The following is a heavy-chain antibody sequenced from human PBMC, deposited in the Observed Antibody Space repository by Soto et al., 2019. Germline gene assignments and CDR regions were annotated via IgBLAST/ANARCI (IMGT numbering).Heavy chain of an antibody. Sequence: SETLSLTCTVSGGSISSGGYYWSWIRQHPGKGLEWIGYIYYSGSTYYKPSLKSRVTISVDTSKNQFSLKLSSVTAADTAVYYCATAYQGGYGSQQYYYYYYGMDVWGQGTTVTVSS. V-gene: IGHV4-31*03. CDR3: ATAYQGGYGSQQYYYYYYGMDV. D-gene: IGHD3-10*01. J-gene: IGHJ6*02. CDR2: IYYSGST. CDR1: GGSISSGGYY.